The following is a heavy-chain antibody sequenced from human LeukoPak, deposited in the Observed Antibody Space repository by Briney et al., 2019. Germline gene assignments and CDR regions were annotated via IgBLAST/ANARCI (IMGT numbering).Heavy chain of an antibody. CDR3: ASPELVLDY. D-gene: IGHD6-6*01. J-gene: IGHJ4*02. CDR2: ISYDGSNK. CDR1: GSTFSSYG. Sequence: PGGSLRLSCAASGSTFSSYGMHWVRQAPGKGLEWVAVISYDGSNKYYADSVKGRFTISRDNSKSTLYLQMNSLRAEDTAVYYCASPELVLDYWGQGTLVTVSS. V-gene: IGHV3-30*03.